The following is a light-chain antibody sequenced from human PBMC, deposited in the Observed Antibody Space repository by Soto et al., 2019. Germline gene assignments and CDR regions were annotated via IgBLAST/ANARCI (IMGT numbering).Light chain of an antibody. CDR3: QQYDTVPPS. V-gene: IGKV1-33*01. Sequence: DIQMTQSPSSLSASVGDSVTITCQASQDITNYLNWYQQKPGKAPKLLIYDASNLETGVPSSFSGSGSGTDFTCTITSLEREDFATYYCQQYDTVPPSFRQGTKLDIK. CDR2: DAS. J-gene: IGKJ2*01. CDR1: QDITNY.